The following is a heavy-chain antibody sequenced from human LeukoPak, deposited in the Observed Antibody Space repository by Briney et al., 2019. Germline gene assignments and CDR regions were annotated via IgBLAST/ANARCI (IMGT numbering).Heavy chain of an antibody. J-gene: IGHJ5*02. Sequence: GRSLRLSCAASGFTFSSCAMHWVRQAPGKGLEWVAVISYDGSNKYYADSVKGRFTISRDNSKNTLYLQMNSLRAEDTAVYYCARDGTAMVSAWFDPWGQGTLVTVSS. CDR1: GFTFSSCA. CDR2: ISYDGSNK. V-gene: IGHV3-30*01. CDR3: ARDGTAMVSAWFDP. D-gene: IGHD5-18*01.